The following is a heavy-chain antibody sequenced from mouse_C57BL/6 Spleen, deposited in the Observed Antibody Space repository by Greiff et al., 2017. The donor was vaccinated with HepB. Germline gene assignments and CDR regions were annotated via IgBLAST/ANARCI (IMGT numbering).Heavy chain of an antibody. Sequence: VKLMESGPGLVAPSQSLSITCTVSGFSFTSYGVSWVRQPPGKGLEWLGVIWGDGSTNYHSALISRLSISKENSKSQVVLKLNSLQTDDTATYYCAKWDWGYAMGYWGQGTSVTVST. D-gene: IGHD4-1*01. CDR1: GFSFTSYG. CDR3: AKWDWGYAMGY. CDR2: IWGDGST. V-gene: IGHV2-3*01. J-gene: IGHJ4*01.